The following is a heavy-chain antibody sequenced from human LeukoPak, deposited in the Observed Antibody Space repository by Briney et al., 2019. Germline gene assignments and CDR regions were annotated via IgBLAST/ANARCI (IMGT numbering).Heavy chain of an antibody. V-gene: IGHV4-39*07. CDR1: GGSISSNHYY. Sequence: PSETLSLTCTVSGGSISSNHYYWDWIRQPPGKGLEWIGNIYYSGSTYYNPSLKSRLTISLDTSNNQFSLKLSSVTAADTAVYYCARDPTSSWETAFDIWGQGTMVTVSS. CDR3: ARDPTSSWETAFDI. CDR2: IYYSGST. J-gene: IGHJ3*02. D-gene: IGHD1-26*01.